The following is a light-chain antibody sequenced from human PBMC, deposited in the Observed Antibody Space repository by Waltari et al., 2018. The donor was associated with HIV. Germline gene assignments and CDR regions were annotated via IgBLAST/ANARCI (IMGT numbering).Light chain of an antibody. J-gene: IGKJ3*01. V-gene: IGKV3-20*01. CDR2: GAS. CDR3: QQYGSSPTA. Sequence: IVLTQPPATLSLSPGERATLSCRASQSVTSSHLAWYQQKPGQAPRLLIYGASNRASGIPDRFSGSGSGTDFTLTISRLEPEDFAVYYCQQYGSSPTAFGPGTKVDVK. CDR1: QSVTSSH.